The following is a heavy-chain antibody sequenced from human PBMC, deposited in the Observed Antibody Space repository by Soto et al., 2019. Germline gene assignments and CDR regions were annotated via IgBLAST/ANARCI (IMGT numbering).Heavy chain of an antibody. V-gene: IGHV4-31*11. CDR1: GASISSDAYY. CDR2: ISYSGST. CDR3: ARYRFSDTWSKFDY. D-gene: IGHD3-16*02. Sequence: PSETLSISSAFSGASISSDAYYWSWIRQHPGKGLEWIGYISYSGSTYYNPSLKSRVTISVDTSKNQFSLKLTSVTAADTAVYYCARYRFSDTWSKFDYWGQGTMVTVSS. J-gene: IGHJ4*02.